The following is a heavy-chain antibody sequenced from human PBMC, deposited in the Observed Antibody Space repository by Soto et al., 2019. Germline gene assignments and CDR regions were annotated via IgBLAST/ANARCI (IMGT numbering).Heavy chain of an antibody. D-gene: IGHD1-26*01. CDR2: ISGSGGST. Sequence: EVQLLESGGGLVKPGGSLRLSCAASGFTFSSYAMSWVRQAPGKGLEWVSAISGSGGSTYYADSVKGRFTISRDNSKNTLYLQMNSLRAEDTAVYYCAKDSGSYPYYYYYGMDVWGQGTTVTVSS. J-gene: IGHJ6*02. CDR1: GFTFSSYA. CDR3: AKDSGSYPYYYYYGMDV. V-gene: IGHV3-23*01.